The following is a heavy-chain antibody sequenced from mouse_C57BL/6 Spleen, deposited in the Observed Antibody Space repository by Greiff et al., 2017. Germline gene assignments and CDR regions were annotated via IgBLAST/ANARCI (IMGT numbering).Heavy chain of an antibody. CDR1: GYTFTSYW. Sequence: QVQLQQPGAELVKPGASVKLSCKASGYTFTSYWMNWVKQRPGQGLEWIGMIHPNSGSTNYNEKFKSKATLTVDKSSSTASMQLSSLTSEGSAVYYCARSGVYSDYFDYWGQGTTLTVSA. J-gene: IGHJ2*01. D-gene: IGHD2-12*01. V-gene: IGHV1-64*01. CDR3: ARSGVYSDYFDY. CDR2: IHPNSGST.